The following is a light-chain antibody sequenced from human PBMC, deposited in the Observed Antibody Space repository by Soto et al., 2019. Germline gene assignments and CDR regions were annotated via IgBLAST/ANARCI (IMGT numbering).Light chain of an antibody. CDR3: CSYGGSYTWV. CDR1: SGDVGGYNF. CDR2: DVS. J-gene: IGLJ3*02. V-gene: IGLV2-11*01. Sequence: QSALTQPRSVSGSPGQSVTISCSGTSGDVGGYNFVSWYQQHPGKAPTLVIFDVSQRPSGVPDRFSGSKSGSTASPTISGLQADDEADYYCCSYGGSYTWVFGGGTKLTVL.